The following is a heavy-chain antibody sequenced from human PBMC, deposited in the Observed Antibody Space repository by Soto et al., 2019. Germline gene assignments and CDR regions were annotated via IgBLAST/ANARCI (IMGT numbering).Heavy chain of an antibody. D-gene: IGHD3-10*01. V-gene: IGHV3-74*01. Sequence: EVQLVESGGALIQPGGSLRISCAASGFTFSFYWVFWVRQAPSTGLMWVSRINSDGAITDYADSVRGRFTISRDNAKNTLYLQLNSLRAEDTAVYYCAREFYGSGIWGQGTLVTVSS. J-gene: IGHJ4*02. CDR2: INSDGAIT. CDR3: AREFYGSGI. CDR1: GFTFSFYW.